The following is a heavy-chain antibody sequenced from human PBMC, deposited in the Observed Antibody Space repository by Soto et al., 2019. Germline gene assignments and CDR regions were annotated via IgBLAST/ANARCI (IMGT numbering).Heavy chain of an antibody. CDR1: GGSISSSSYY. V-gene: IGHV4-39*01. D-gene: IGHD2-2*01. CDR2: IYYSGST. J-gene: IGHJ5*02. CDR3: ARRVVVAPNWFDP. Sequence: LSLTCTVSGGSISSSSYYWGWIRQPPGKGLEWIGSIYYSGSTYYNPSLKSRVTISVDTSKNQFSLKLSSVTAADTAVYYCARRVVVAPNWFDPWGQGTLVTVSS.